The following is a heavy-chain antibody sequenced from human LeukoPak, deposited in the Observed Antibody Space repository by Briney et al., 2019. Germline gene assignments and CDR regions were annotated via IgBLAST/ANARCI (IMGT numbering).Heavy chain of an antibody. J-gene: IGHJ4*02. CDR3: AKDKDIVVVVAATPLDY. D-gene: IGHD2-15*01. V-gene: IGHV3-30*02. Sequence: PGGSLRLSCAASGFSFSSYVLHWVRPAPGRGVEWVAFIRYDGSNKYYADSVKGRFTISRDNSKNTLYLQMNSLRAEDTAVYYCAKDKDIVVVVAATPLDYWGQGTLVTVSS. CDR1: GFSFSSYV. CDR2: IRYDGSNK.